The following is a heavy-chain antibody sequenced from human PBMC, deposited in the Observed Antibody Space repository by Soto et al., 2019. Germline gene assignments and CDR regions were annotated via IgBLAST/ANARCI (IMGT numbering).Heavy chain of an antibody. V-gene: IGHV3-33*01. CDR1: GFTFRSYT. Sequence: GGSLRLSCAASGFTFRSYTMHWVRQAPGKGLEWVSIIWYDGSNEFYADSVKGRFTISRDNSKNTLYLQMNSLRAEDTAVYYCARDPPPNYYYYYGMHXWGQGTTVTVS. CDR3: ARDPPPNYYYYYGMHX. CDR2: IWYDGSNE. J-gene: IGHJ6*02.